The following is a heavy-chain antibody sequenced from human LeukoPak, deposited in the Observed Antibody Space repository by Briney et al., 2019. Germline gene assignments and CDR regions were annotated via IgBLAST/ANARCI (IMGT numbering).Heavy chain of an antibody. CDR1: GFTFDDYA. Sequence: PGRSLRLPCRPSGFTFDDYALSWVREAPGKGLEWVGFIRSKVYGGTTEYAASVKGRFTMLRDDSKSIAYLQMNSLKTEDTAVYFCTRGLDYWGQGTLVTVSS. CDR3: TRGLDY. CDR2: IRSKVYGGTT. J-gene: IGHJ4*02. V-gene: IGHV3-49*04.